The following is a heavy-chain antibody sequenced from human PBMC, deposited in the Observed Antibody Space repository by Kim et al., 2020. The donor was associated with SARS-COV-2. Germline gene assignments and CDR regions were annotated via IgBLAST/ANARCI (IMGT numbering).Heavy chain of an antibody. CDR1: GGTFSSYA. D-gene: IGHD3-22*01. J-gene: IGHJ4*02. CDR3: ARGRSGFYYSNFDY. V-gene: IGHV1-69*13. CDR2: IIPIFGTA. Sequence: SVKVSCKASGGTFSSYAISWVRQAPGQGLEWMGGIIPIFGTANYAQKFQGRVTITADESTSTAYMELSSLRSEDTAVYYCARGRSGFYYSNFDYYGQGTLVTASS.